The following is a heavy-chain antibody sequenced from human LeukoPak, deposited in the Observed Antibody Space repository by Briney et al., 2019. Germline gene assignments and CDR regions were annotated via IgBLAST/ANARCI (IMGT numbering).Heavy chain of an antibody. V-gene: IGHV3-23*01. J-gene: IGHJ4*02. CDR1: GFTFSSYA. CDR3: AKDRYYDSGTYNDY. D-gene: IGHD3-10*01. CDR2: ISGSGGAT. Sequence: GGSLRLSCAASGFTFSSYAMNWVRQAPGKGLEWVSVISGSGGATYYADSVKGRFTISRDNSKNTLYLQMHSLRAEDTAIYYCAKDRYYDSGTYNDYWGQGTLVTVSS.